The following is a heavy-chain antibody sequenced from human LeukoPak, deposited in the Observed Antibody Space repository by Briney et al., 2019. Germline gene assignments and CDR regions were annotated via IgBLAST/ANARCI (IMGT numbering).Heavy chain of an antibody. CDR2: VYYNGNT. V-gene: IGHV4-39*01. CDR3: AKYESGTMLDY. Sequence: SETLSLTCTISGDSFSRNNYYWGLFRQPPGKGLEWIGTVYYNGNTQYNPSLKSRVTLSGDASKNQFSLRLRSVTAADTAVYYCAKYESGTMLDYWGQGILVTVFS. D-gene: IGHD6-13*01. CDR1: GDSFSRNNYY. J-gene: IGHJ4*02.